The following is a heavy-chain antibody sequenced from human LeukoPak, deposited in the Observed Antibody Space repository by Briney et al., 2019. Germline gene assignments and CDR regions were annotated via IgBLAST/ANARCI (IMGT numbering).Heavy chain of an antibody. Sequence: SETLSLTCAVYGGSFSGYYWGWLRQPPGKGLEWIGSIYHSGSTYYNPSLKSRVTISVDTSKNQFSLKLRSVTAADTAVYNRARHALISGNWFDPWGQGTLVTVSS. V-gene: IGHV4-38-2*01. J-gene: IGHJ5*02. CDR2: IYHSGST. CDR3: ARHALISGNWFDP. CDR1: GGSFSGYY. D-gene: IGHD3/OR15-3a*01.